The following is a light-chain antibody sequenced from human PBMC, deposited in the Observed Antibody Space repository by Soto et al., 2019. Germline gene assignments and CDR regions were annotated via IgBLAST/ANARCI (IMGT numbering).Light chain of an antibody. V-gene: IGKV3-11*01. J-gene: IGKJ1*01. CDR1: QSVSSY. CDR2: DAS. Sequence: EIVLTQSPATLSLSPGERATLSCRASQSVSSYLAWYQQKPGQAPRLLIYDASNRATGIPARFSGSGSGTDFTLTISRLEPEDFAVYYCQQYATSPGTFGQGTKVDI. CDR3: QQYATSPGT.